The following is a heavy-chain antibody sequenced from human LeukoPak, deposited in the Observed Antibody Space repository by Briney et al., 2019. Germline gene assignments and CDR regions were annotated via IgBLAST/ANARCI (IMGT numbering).Heavy chain of an antibody. Sequence: GGSLRLSCAASGFTFSSYWMSWVRQAPGKGLGWVANIKQDGGEKYNVDSVKGRVTISRDNAKNSLYLQMNSLRAEDTAVYYCARGRGVVVPAASYYWGQGTLVTVSS. CDR3: ARGRGVVVPAASYY. J-gene: IGHJ4*02. CDR1: GFTFSSYW. D-gene: IGHD2-2*01. CDR2: IKQDGGEK. V-gene: IGHV3-7*03.